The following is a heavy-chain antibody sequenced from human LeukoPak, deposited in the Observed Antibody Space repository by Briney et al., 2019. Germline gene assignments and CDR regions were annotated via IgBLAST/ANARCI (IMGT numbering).Heavy chain of an antibody. CDR1: GGSISSSSYY. Sequence: KTSETLSLTCTVSGGSISSSSYYWGWIRQPPGKGLEWIGSIYYSGSTNYNPSLKSRVTISEDTSKNQFSLKLSSVTAADTAIYYCVHSSGWSKGVYWGQGTLVTVSS. J-gene: IGHJ4*02. CDR2: IYYSGST. D-gene: IGHD6-19*01. V-gene: IGHV4-39*07. CDR3: VHSSGWSKGVY.